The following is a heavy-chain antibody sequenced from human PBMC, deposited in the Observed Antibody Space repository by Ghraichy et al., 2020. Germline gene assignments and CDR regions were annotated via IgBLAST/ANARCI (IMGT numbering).Heavy chain of an antibody. V-gene: IGHV3-13*01. CDR3: ARKLPTTGYLD. CDR1: GFTFSSYD. Sequence: GGSLRLSCEASGFTFSSYDMHWVRQATGKGLEWVSAIGSAGDTYYSGSVKGRFTIFRENAKNSLYLQMNSLRAGDTAVYYCARKLPTTGYLDCGQGTLVTVSS. CDR2: IGSAGDT. D-gene: IGHD3-9*01. J-gene: IGHJ4*02.